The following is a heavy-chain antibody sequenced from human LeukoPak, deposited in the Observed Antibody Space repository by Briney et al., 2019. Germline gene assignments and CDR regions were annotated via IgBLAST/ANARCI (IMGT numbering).Heavy chain of an antibody. Sequence: GGSLRLSCAASGFTLSSYSMNWVRQAPGKGLEWVSSISSSSSYIYYADSVKGRFTISRDNAKNSLYLQMNSLRAEDTAVYYCARDGPYYYDSSGFDYWGQGTLVTVSS. CDR1: GFTLSSYS. V-gene: IGHV3-21*01. J-gene: IGHJ4*02. CDR3: ARDGPYYYDSSGFDY. D-gene: IGHD3-22*01. CDR2: ISSSSSYI.